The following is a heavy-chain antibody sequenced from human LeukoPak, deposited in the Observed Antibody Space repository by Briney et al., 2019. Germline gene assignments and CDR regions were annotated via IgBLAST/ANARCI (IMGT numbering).Heavy chain of an antibody. V-gene: IGHV4-4*02. Sequence: SETLSLTCAVSGGSISSSNWWSWVRQPPGKGLEWIGEIYHSGSTNYNPSLKSRVSISVDTSKNHFSLDLSSVTAADSAIYYCARDYRMTMLVDWGQGTLVTVSS. CDR3: ARDYRMTMLVD. CDR1: GGSISSSNW. CDR2: IYHSGST. J-gene: IGHJ4*02. D-gene: IGHD3-22*01.